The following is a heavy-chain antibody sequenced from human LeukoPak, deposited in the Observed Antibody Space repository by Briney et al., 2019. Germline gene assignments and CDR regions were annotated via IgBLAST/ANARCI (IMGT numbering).Heavy chain of an antibody. J-gene: IGHJ4*02. CDR3: ACPYYYDSSGYYYAPDY. V-gene: IGHV3-30*02. Sequence: PGGSLRLSCAASGFTFSSYGMHWVRQAPGKGLEWVAFIRYDGSNKYYADSVKGRFTISRDNSKNTLYLQMNSLRAEDTAVYYCACPYYYDSSGYYYAPDYWGQGTLVTVSS. D-gene: IGHD3-22*01. CDR1: GFTFSSYG. CDR2: IRYDGSNK.